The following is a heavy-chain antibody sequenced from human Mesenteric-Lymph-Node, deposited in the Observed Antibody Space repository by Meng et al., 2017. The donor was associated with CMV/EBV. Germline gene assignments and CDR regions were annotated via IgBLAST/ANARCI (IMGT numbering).Heavy chain of an antibody. Sequence: GESLKISCAASGFIFSAYSMNWVRQAPGKGLEWVSSIDSSSTYIYYADSVKGRFTISRDNAKNSLYLQMNSLRAEDTAVYYCARDEGDFWSGYYIGYYYGMDVWGQGTTVTVSS. D-gene: IGHD3-3*01. V-gene: IGHV3-21*01. CDR2: IDSSSTYI. CDR1: GFIFSAYS. CDR3: ARDEGDFWSGYYIGYYYGMDV. J-gene: IGHJ6*02.